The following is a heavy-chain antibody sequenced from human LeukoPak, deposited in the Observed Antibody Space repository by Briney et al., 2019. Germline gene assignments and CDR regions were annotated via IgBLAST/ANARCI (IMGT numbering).Heavy chain of an antibody. D-gene: IGHD6-13*01. CDR1: GYTFASFY. J-gene: IGHJ5*02. CDR3: ARGAAGTRWLDP. CDR2: INPSAGST. V-gene: IGHV1-46*01. Sequence: ASVKVSCKASGYTFASFYIQWVRQAPGQGLEWMGLINPSAGSTTYAQKFQGRVTVTRDMSTSTVYMELSSLRSEDTAVYYCARGAAGTRWLDPWGQGTLVTVSS.